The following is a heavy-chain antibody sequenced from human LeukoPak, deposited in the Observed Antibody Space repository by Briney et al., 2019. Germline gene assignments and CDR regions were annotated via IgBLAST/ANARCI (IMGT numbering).Heavy chain of an antibody. V-gene: IGHV1-8*01. J-gene: IGHJ6*02. CDR3: ARGGEIAARLKVVWGYYYYGMDV. CDR2: MNPNSGNT. Sequence: GASVKVSCKASGYTFTSYDINWVRQATGQGLEWMGWMNPNSGNTGYAQKFQGRVTMTRNTSISTAYMELSSLRSEDTAVYYCARGGEIAARLKVVWGYYYYGMDVWGQGTTVTVSS. D-gene: IGHD6-6*01. CDR1: GYTFTSYD.